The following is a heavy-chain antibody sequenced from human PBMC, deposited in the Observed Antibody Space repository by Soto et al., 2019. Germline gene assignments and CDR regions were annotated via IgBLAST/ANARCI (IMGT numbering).Heavy chain of an antibody. Sequence: QEQLVESGGGVVRPGTSLRLSCEASGFNFTYNAMQWVRQAPGKGLEWVAVISFNGRKKFYARSVKGRFTISRDNSKNTLYLQINNLRPGDTAVYYCARDWLRRDDILTPSWNFNLWGQGTLVTAS. CDR3: ARDWLRRDDILTPSWNFNL. D-gene: IGHD3-9*01. CDR2: ISFNGRKK. CDR1: GFNFTYNA. J-gene: IGHJ2*01. V-gene: IGHV3-30*04.